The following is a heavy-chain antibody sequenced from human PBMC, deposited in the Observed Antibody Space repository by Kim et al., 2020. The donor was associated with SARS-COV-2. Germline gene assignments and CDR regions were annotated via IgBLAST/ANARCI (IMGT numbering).Heavy chain of an antibody. CDR2: IYYSGST. Sequence: SETLSLTCTVSGGSISSSSYYWGWIRQPPGKGLEWIGSIYYSGSTYYNPSLKSRVTISVDTSKNQFSLKLSSVTAADTAVYYCARHLFPLYYGLGGYFDYWGQGTLVTVSS. V-gene: IGHV4-39*01. J-gene: IGHJ4*02. CDR3: ARHLFPLYYGLGGYFDY. CDR1: GGSISSSSYY. D-gene: IGHD3-10*01.